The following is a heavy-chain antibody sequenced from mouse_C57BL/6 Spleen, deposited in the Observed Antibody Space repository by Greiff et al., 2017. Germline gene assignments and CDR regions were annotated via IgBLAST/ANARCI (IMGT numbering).Heavy chain of an antibody. CDR1: GFTFSSYA. Sequence: VQLKESGGGLVKPGGSLKLSCAASGFTFSSYAMSWVRQTPEKRLEWVATISDGGSYTYYPDNVKGRFTISRDNAKNNLYLQMSHLKSEDTAMYYCAREREDGNYEGWYFDVWGTGTTVTVSS. J-gene: IGHJ1*03. V-gene: IGHV5-4*01. CDR3: AREREDGNYEGWYFDV. D-gene: IGHD2-1*01. CDR2: ISDGGSYT.